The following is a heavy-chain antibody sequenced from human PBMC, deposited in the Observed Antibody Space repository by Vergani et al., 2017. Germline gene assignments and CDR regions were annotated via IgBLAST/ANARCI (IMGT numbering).Heavy chain of an antibody. CDR1: GGSINSHNYY. V-gene: IGHV4-61*02. J-gene: IGHJ5*02. CDR3: ASGGFIVITMVRGVIISDWFDP. D-gene: IGHD3-10*01. Sequence: QVQLQESGPGLVKPSQTLSLTCTVSGGSINSHNYYWSWIRQPAGKGLEWIGRIHTSGSTNSNPSLKSRVTMSEDTSKNQFSLNLTSVTAADTAVYYCASGGFIVITMVRGVIISDWFDPWGQGTLVTVSS. CDR2: IHTSGST.